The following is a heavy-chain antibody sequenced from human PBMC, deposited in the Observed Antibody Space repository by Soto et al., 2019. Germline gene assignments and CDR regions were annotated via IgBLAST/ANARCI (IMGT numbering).Heavy chain of an antibody. CDR1: GFTFSSYG. Sequence: VQLVESGGIEVLPGGSLRVSCAASGFTFSSYGMHWVRQAPGKRLEWVAVISYDGSNKYYADSVKGRFSISRDNSKNTLCLEMNDLRAEDTAVSYCVSQRQGSSFDCWGQGTVVTVCS. J-gene: IGHJ4*02. D-gene: IGHD2-2*01. CDR2: ISYDGSNK. CDR3: VSQRQGSSFDC. V-gene: IGHV3-30*03.